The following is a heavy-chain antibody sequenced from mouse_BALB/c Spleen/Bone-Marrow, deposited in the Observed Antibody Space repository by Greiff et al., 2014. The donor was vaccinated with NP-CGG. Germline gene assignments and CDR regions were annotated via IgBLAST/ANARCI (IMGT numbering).Heavy chain of an antibody. CDR3: ARPLYDGYYP. Sequence: QVHVKQSGGELMKPGASVKISCKATGYTFSSYWIEWVKQRPGHGLEWIGEILPGSGSTSYNEKFKGKATFTADTSSNTAYMQLSSLTSEDSAVYYCARPLYDGYYPWGQGTTLTVSS. CDR2: ILPGSGST. D-gene: IGHD2-3*01. CDR1: GYTFSSYW. J-gene: IGHJ2*01. V-gene: IGHV1-9*01.